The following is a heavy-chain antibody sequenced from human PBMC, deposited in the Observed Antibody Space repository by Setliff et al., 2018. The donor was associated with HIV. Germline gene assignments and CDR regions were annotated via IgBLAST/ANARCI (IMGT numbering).Heavy chain of an antibody. CDR1: GFSIDDYA. CDR3: TRDGGGDYGVYAPDY. D-gene: IGHD4-17*01. CDR2: VRGIAYGGTT. Sequence: LRLSCTASGFSIDDYAMNWFRQAPGRGLEWVGLVRGIAYGGTTEYAASVRGRFTISRDDSKNIAYLQMNSLKTEDTAVYFCTRDGGGDYGVYAPDYWGQGTLVTVSS. V-gene: IGHV3-49*03. J-gene: IGHJ4*02.